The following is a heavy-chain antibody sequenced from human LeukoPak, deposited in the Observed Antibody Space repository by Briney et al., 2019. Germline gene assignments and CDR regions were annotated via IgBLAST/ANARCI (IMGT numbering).Heavy chain of an antibody. CDR1: GFTFSSYG. D-gene: IGHD6-19*01. CDR3: AKSSGGGWYYYYYYMDV. Sequence: AGGSLRPSCAASGFTFSSYGMHWVRQAPGKGLEWVAFIRYDGSNKYYADSVKGRFTISRDNSKNTLYLQMNSLRAEDTAVYYCAKSSGGGWYYYYYYMDVWGKGTTVTISS. CDR2: IRYDGSNK. V-gene: IGHV3-30*02. J-gene: IGHJ6*03.